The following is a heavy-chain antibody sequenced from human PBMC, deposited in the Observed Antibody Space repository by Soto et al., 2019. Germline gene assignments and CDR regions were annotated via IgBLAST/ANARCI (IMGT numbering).Heavy chain of an antibody. CDR2: IYYSGST. Sequence: TLSLTCTVSCGSISSYYWSWIRQPPGKGLEWIGYIYYSGSTNYNPSLKSRVTISVDTSKNQFSLKLSSVTAADTAVYYCARDDSNWFDPWGQGTLVTVSS. J-gene: IGHJ5*02. D-gene: IGHD2-21*02. CDR1: CGSISSYY. CDR3: ARDDSNWFDP. V-gene: IGHV4-59*01.